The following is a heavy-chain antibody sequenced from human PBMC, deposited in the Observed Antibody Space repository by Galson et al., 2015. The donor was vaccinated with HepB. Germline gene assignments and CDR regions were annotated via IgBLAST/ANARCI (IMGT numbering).Heavy chain of an antibody. V-gene: IGHV3-30*18. CDR1: GFTFSSYG. CDR3: AKDAPAAGIF. J-gene: IGHJ4*02. Sequence: SLRLSCAASGFTFSSYGMYWIRQAPGKGLEWVAVISYDGSNKYYADSVKGRFTISRDNSKNTLYLQMNSLRAEDTAVCYCAKDAPAAGIFWGQGTLVTVSS. CDR2: ISYDGSNK. D-gene: IGHD6-13*01.